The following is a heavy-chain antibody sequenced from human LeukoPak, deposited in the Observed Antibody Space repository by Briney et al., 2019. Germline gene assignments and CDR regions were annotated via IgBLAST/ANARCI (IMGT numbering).Heavy chain of an antibody. CDR2: INSDESTT. CDR1: GFTLSGHW. Sequence: GGSLRLSCVASGFTLSGHWMHWVRQAPGKGLVWVSRINSDESTTVYADSVKGRFTISRDNAKNTLYPQMNSLTAEDTAVYYCARSDWFDPWGQGTLVTVSS. CDR3: ARSDWFDP. V-gene: IGHV3-74*01. J-gene: IGHJ5*02.